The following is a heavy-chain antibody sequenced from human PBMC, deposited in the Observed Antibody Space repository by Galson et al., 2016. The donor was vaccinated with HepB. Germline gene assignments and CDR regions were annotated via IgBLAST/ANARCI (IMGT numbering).Heavy chain of an antibody. CDR3: AREFDFFTSGWYFDL. D-gene: IGHD3-3*01. CDR2: INWNGYST. J-gene: IGHJ2*01. Sequence: SLRLSCAASGFTFDDYGMSWVRQVPGKGLEWVSHINWNGYSTNYTGSVKGRFTVSRDNAKNSLYLQMNSLRAEDTAFYYCAREFDFFTSGWYFDLWGRGTLVTVSS. CDR1: GFTFDDYG. V-gene: IGHV3-20*04.